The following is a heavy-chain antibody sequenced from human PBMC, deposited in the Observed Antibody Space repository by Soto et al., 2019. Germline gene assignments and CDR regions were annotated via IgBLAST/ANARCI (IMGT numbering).Heavy chain of an antibody. D-gene: IGHD6-13*01. V-gene: IGHV4-31*03. Sequence: QVQLQESGPGLVKPSQTLSPTCTVSGGSISSGGYFWSWVRQHPGKGLEWIGNIYYSGRTYYNPSLKSRVTISVDTSKNQFSLKLSSVTAADTAVYYCARFAREENPKVGSWYYFDYWGQGTRVTVSS. J-gene: IGHJ4*02. CDR3: ARFAREENPKVGSWYYFDY. CDR1: GGSISSGGYF. CDR2: IYYSGRT.